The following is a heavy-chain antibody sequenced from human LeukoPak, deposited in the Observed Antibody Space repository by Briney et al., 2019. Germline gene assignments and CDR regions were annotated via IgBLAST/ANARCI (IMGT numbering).Heavy chain of an antibody. Sequence: GGSLRLSCAASGFTVSSNYMSWVRQAPGKGLEWVSVIYSGGSTYYADSVKGRFTISRDNSKNTLYLQMNSLRAEDTAVYYCVRGDYGDYTLFDYWGQGTLVTVSS. V-gene: IGHV3-53*01. D-gene: IGHD4-17*01. CDR1: GFTVSSNY. CDR2: IYSGGST. CDR3: VRGDYGDYTLFDY. J-gene: IGHJ4*02.